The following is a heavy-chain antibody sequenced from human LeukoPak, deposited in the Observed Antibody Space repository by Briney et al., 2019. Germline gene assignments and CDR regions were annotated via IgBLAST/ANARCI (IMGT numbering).Heavy chain of an antibody. J-gene: IGHJ4*02. V-gene: IGHV3-48*01. CDR2: ISSSRSTI. Sequence: PGGSLRLSCAASGFTLINYGMNWVRQAPGKGLEWISYISSSRSTITYADSVRGRFTISKDNAKNSLHLQMDNLRAEDTAVYYCARESPAFDYWGQGILVTVSS. CDR3: ARESPAFDY. CDR1: GFTLINYG.